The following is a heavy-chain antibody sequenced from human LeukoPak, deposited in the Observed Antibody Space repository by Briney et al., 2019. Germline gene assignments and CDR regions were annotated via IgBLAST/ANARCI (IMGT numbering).Heavy chain of an antibody. CDR2: IYYSGST. D-gene: IGHD1-26*01. J-gene: IGHJ3*02. CDR1: GGSISSYY. V-gene: IGHV4-59*08. CDR3: XXXXXXGSPPYAFDI. Sequence: PSETLSLTCTVSGGSISSYYWSWIRQPPGKGLEWIGYIYYSGSTNYNPSLKSRVTISVDTSKNQFSLKLSSVTAADTAVYYCXXXXXXGSPPYAFDIWGQGTMVTVSS.